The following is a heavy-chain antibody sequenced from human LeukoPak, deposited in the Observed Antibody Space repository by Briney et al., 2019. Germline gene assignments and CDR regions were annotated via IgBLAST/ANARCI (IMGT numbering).Heavy chain of an antibody. Sequence: GASVKVSCKASGYTFTSYGISWVQEAPGQGLEWMGWISAYNGNTNYAQKLQGRVTMTTDTSTSTAYMELRSLRSDDTAVYYCARDKSRDYTFDPWGQGTLVTVSS. CDR3: ARDKSRDYTFDP. V-gene: IGHV1-18*01. D-gene: IGHD4-11*01. J-gene: IGHJ5*02. CDR1: GYTFTSYG. CDR2: ISAYNGNT.